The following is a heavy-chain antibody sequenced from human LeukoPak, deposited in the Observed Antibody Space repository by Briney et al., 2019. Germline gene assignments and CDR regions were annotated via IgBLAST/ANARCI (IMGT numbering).Heavy chain of an antibody. CDR3: ARDLYRIVVVPHYFDY. CDR2: IKKDGSEK. Sequence: PGGSLRLSCVASGFTFSSYEMNWVRQAPGKGLEWVANIKKDGSEKKYVDSVKGRFTISRDNAKNSLYLQMNSLRAEDTAVYYCARDLYRIVVVPHYFDYWGRGTLVTVSS. V-gene: IGHV3-7*01. CDR1: GFTFSSYE. D-gene: IGHD3-22*01. J-gene: IGHJ4*02.